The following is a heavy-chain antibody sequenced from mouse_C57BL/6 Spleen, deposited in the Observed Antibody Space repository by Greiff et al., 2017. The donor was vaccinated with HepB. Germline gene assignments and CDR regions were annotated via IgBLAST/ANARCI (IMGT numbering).Heavy chain of an antibody. Sequence: VQLQQSGPGLVQPSQSLSITCTVSGFSLTSYGVHWVRQSPGKGLEWLGVIWSGGSTDYNAAFISRLSISKDNSKSQVFFKMNSLQADDTAIYYCYGSSFYAMDYWGQGTSVTVSS. V-gene: IGHV2-2*01. CDR1: GFSLTSYG. CDR2: IWSGGST. D-gene: IGHD1-1*01. J-gene: IGHJ4*01. CDR3: YGSSFYAMDY.